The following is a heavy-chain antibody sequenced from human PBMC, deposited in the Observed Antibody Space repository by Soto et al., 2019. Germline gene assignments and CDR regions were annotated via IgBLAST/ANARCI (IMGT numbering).Heavy chain of an antibody. CDR3: HGYGY. CDR2: IYSGGTI. V-gene: IGHV3-53*01. CDR1: GFTVTINS. J-gene: IGHJ4*02. D-gene: IGHD5-12*01. Sequence: EVQVVESGGGLIQPGGSLRLSCAVSGFTVTINSMSWVRQAPGKGLEWVSVIYSGGTIYYADSVKGRFTISRDTSKNPLYLRVNSLGGEDTAVYYCHGYGYWGQGTLVTVSS.